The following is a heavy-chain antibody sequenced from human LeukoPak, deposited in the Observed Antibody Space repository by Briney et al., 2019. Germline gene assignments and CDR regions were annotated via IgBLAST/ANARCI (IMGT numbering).Heavy chain of an antibody. CDR1: GFTFSSYA. CDR3: AKHRDIYGSGTYYDF. D-gene: IGHD3-10*01. J-gene: IGHJ4*02. Sequence: GGSLRLSCAASGFTFSSYAMSWVRQAPGKGLEGVSGITGSGGATYYSDSVKGRFTISRDNSKSKLYLQMNSLRAEDTAVYYCAKHRDIYGSGTYYDFWGQGTLVTVSS. V-gene: IGHV3-23*01. CDR2: ITGSGGAT.